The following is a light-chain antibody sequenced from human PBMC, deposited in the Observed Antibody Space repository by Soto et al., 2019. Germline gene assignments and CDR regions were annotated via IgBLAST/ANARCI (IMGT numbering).Light chain of an antibody. V-gene: IGLV2-23*01. CDR3: CSYAGSSWV. Sequence: QSALTQPASVSGSPGQSITISCTGTSSDVGSYNFVSWYQQHPGKAPKVMIYEGSKRPSGVSNRFSGSRSGNTASLTISGLQAEDEADYYCCSYAGSSWVFGGGTKLTVL. CDR1: SSDVGSYNF. CDR2: EGS. J-gene: IGLJ3*02.